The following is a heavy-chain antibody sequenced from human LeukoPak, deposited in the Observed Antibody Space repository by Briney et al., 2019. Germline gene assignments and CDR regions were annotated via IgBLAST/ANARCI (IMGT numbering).Heavy chain of an antibody. V-gene: IGHV4-61*02. CDR3: ARDGDYYDSSPEY. J-gene: IGHJ4*02. CDR2: IYTSGST. D-gene: IGHD3-22*01. CDR1: GGSISSGSYY. Sequence: SETLSLTCTVSGGSISSGSYYWSWIRQPAGKGLEWIGRIYTSGSTNYNPSLKSRVTISVDTSKNQFSLKLSSVTAADTAVYYCARDGDYYDSSPEYWGQGTLVTVSS.